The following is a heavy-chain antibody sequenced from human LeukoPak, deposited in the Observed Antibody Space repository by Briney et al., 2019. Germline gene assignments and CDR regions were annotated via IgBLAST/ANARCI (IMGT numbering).Heavy chain of an antibody. J-gene: IGHJ4*02. D-gene: IGHD6-13*01. CDR1: GFAFSSYA. CDR3: ARVKGGIAAAGNYFDY. Sequence: GGSLRLSCAASGFAFSSYAMHWVRQGPGKGLEWVALVSYDGGSKYYADSVKGRITISRDNSKNTLHLRMNSLRTEDTAVYYCARVKGGIAAAGNYFDYWGQGTLVTVSS. V-gene: IGHV3-30-3*01. CDR2: VSYDGGSK.